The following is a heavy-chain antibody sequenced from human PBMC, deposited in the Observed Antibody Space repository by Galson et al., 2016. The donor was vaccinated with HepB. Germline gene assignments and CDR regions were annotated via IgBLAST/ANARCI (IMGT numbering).Heavy chain of an antibody. Sequence: SLRLSCAASGFIFSEFYMAWIRQAPGKGLEWVSQISSTGTTTHSADSVKGRFTISRDNTKNSLYLQMNSLRAEDTAVYYCARDHRRWNYDPDAFDIWGQGTMVTVSS. CDR1: GFIFSEFY. CDR2: ISSTGTTT. CDR3: ARDHRRWNYDPDAFDI. V-gene: IGHV3-11*01. J-gene: IGHJ3*02. D-gene: IGHD1-7*01.